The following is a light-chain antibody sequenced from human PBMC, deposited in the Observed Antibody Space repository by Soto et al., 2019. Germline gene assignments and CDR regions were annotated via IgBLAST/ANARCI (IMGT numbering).Light chain of an antibody. V-gene: IGKV1-39*01. CDR1: QGISTY. CDR2: AAS. CDR3: QQTYSAPPT. Sequence: DIQMTQSPSSLSAFVGDRVTITCRASQGISTYLNWYQQKPGKAPKLLIYAASSLQSGVPPRFSGSGSGTDFTLTISSLQPEDFATYFCQQTYSAPPTFGQGTKVDIK. J-gene: IGKJ1*01.